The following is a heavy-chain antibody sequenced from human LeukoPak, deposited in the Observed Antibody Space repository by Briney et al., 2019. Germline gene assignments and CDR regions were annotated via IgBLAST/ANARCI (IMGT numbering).Heavy chain of an antibody. V-gene: IGHV3-23*01. CDR3: AKDAGYSGDDYFDC. CDR2: ISGSGRST. D-gene: IGHD5-12*01. Sequence: PGGSLRLSCAASGFSFSSYAMSWVRQAPGKGLEWVSGISGSGRSTYYADSVKGRFTISRDNSKTTMYLQMDSLRAEDTAVYYCAKDAGYSGDDYFDCWGQGTQVTVSS. CDR1: GFSFSSYA. J-gene: IGHJ4*02.